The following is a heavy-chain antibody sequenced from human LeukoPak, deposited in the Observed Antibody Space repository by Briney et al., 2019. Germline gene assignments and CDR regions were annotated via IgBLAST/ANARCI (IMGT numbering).Heavy chain of an antibody. Sequence: KPSETLSLTCVVYGGSFSGYYWSWIRQPPGKGLEWIGEINHSGSTNYNPSLKSRVTISVDTSKNQFSLKLSSVTAADTAVYYCARGKDTAMGTAFDIWGQGTMVTVSS. D-gene: IGHD5-18*01. J-gene: IGHJ3*02. CDR3: ARGKDTAMGTAFDI. CDR2: INHSGST. CDR1: GGSFSGYY. V-gene: IGHV4-34*01.